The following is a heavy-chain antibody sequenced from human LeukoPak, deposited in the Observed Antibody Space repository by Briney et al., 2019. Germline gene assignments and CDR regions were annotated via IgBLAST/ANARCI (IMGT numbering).Heavy chain of an antibody. CDR2: IHNSGST. V-gene: IGHV4-59*12. D-gene: IGHD1-1*01. Sequence: SETLSLTCTVSGGSISNYYWGWIRQTPGKGLEWIGYIHNSGSTKYNPSLKSPASISVDTSKNQFSLKVHSVTAADTAVYYCARGGGWGNWNDAVDYWGQGTLVTVSS. CDR1: GGSISNYY. J-gene: IGHJ4*02. CDR3: ARGGGWGNWNDAVDY.